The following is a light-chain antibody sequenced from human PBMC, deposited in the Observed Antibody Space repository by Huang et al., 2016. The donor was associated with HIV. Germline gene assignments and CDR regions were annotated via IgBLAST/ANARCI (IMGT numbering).Light chain of an antibody. CDR3: QQYNDWPRT. CDR2: RSS. V-gene: IGKV3-15*01. J-gene: IGKJ1*01. CDR1: QSIGTN. Sequence: VMMQSPASLSVSPGEGATLSCRASQSIGTNLAWYQQKPCPAPSLLIYRSSTRATGVPARFSGSGSGTQFTLTISFLQSEDFAVYYCQQYNDWPRTFGQGTKVEIK.